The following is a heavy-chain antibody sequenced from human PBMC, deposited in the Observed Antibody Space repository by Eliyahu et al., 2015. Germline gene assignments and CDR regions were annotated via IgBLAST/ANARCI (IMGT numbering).Heavy chain of an antibody. CDR2: IYYSGST. CDR1: GXSISSSSYX. D-gene: IGHD2-21*01. J-gene: IGHJ6*02. CDR3: ARDIRYGMDV. V-gene: IGHV4-39*07. Sequence: QLQLQASGPGLVKPSETLSLTCXXSGXSISSSSYXWGWLXQPPGKGLEWIGSIYYSGSTYYNPSLKSRVTISXDTSKNQFSLKLSSVTAADTAVYYCARDIRYGMDVWGQGTTVTVSS.